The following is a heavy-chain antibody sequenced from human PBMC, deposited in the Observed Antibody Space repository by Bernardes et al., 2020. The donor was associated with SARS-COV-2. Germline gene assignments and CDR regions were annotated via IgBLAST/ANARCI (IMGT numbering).Heavy chain of an antibody. CDR3: ARVGVNLFCATGSCSWLDP. CDR1: GYPFSDYY. J-gene: IGHJ5*02. CDR2: INPNTGGT. V-gene: IGHV1-2*02. D-gene: IGHD1-1*01. Sequence: ASVKVSCKASGYPFSDYYVHWIRQAPGQGLEWMGWINPNTGGTGSAQKFQGRVIMTRDTSINTVYMDLNRLTSDDTAIYYCARVGVNLFCATGSCSWLDPWGQGTLVTVSS.